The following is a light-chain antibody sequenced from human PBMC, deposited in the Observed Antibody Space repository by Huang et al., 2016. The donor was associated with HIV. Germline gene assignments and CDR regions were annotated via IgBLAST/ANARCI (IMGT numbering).Light chain of an antibody. Sequence: IQLTQSPSSLSASVGDRVTLTCRASEGISSYLAWYQQKSGKAPKFLVYAASTLQSGVPSRFSGSGSGTDFTLTISSLQPEDFATYYCQQLNDYPWTFGQGTKVEIK. CDR2: AAS. CDR1: EGISSY. V-gene: IGKV1-9*01. CDR3: QQLNDYPWT. J-gene: IGKJ1*01.